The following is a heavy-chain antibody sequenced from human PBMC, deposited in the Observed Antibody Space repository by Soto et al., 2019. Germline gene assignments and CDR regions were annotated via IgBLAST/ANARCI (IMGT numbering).Heavy chain of an antibody. V-gene: IGHV3-23*01. D-gene: IGHD3-10*01. Sequence: QLLQPGGGLVQPGGPLTLSCAASGFTFGTTDMSWVRQAPGEGLEWVSTIDGSGGITYYADTVKGRFTISRDNSRHTVYLQMNSLRGDDTALYYCVKNSGWFNTWGKGALVTVSS. CDR3: VKNSGWFNT. CDR1: GFTFGTTD. J-gene: IGHJ5*02. CDR2: IDGSGGIT.